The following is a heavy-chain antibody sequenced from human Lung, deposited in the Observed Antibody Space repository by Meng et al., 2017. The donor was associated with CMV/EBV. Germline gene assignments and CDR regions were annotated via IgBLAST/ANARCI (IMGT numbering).Heavy chain of an antibody. Sequence: SETLSLXCTVSGGSISPYYWSWIRQPPGKGLEWIGYIYYSGGTNYNPSLKSRVTISVDTSKNQFSLKLTSVTAADTAVYYCARHYCGSNVCYTDWFDPWGQGXLVTVSS. CDR2: IYYSGGT. J-gene: IGHJ5*02. CDR3: ARHYCGSNVCYTDWFDP. D-gene: IGHD2-2*02. V-gene: IGHV4-59*01. CDR1: GGSISPYY.